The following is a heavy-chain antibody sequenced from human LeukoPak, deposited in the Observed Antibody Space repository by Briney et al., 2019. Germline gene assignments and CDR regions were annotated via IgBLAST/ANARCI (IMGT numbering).Heavy chain of an antibody. J-gene: IGHJ4*02. D-gene: IGHD3-10*01. CDR1: GGSISSYY. CDR3: ARAYYYGSGSYGLDY. V-gene: IGHV4-59*01. Sequence: SSETPSLTCTVSGGSISSYYWSWIRQPPGKGLEWIGYIYSSGSTNYNPSLKSRVTISVDTSKNQFSLKLTSVTAADTAVYYCARAYYYGSGSYGLDYWGQGTLVTVSS. CDR2: IYSSGST.